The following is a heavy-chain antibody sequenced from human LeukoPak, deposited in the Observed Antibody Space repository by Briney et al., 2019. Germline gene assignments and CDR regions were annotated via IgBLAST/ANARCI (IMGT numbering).Heavy chain of an antibody. CDR1: GYTFTTYG. J-gene: IGHJ3*02. D-gene: IGHD6-13*01. Sequence: GASVKVSCKASGYTFTTYGITWVRQAPGQGLEWMGWISAYNGNTNYAQKLQGRVTVTTDTSTSTAYMELRSLRSDDTAVYYCARGAAAGTSAFDIWGQGTTVTVSS. V-gene: IGHV1-18*01. CDR3: ARGAAAGTSAFDI. CDR2: ISAYNGNT.